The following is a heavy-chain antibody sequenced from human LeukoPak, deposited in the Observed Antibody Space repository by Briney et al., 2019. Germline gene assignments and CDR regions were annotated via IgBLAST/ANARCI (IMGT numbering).Heavy chain of an antibody. V-gene: IGHV3-15*01. J-gene: IGHJ4*02. CDR2: IKSKIDGGLK. Sequence: PGGSLRLSCAASGLTLSDAWLTWVRQAPGKGLERVARIKSKIDGGLKDYAAPVKGTFTISRDDSENTVYLQINSLKIEDTAMYYCATGRSGYFDSWGQGTLVTVSS. CDR1: GLTLSDAW. CDR3: ATGRSGYFDS.